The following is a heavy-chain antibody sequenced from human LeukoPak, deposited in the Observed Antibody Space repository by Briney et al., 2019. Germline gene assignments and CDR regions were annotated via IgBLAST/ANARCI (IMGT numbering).Heavy chain of an antibody. Sequence: GGSLRLSCAAPGFTFSSYEMNWVRQAPGKGLQWVSYISSSSSTIYYADSVKGRFTISRDNAKNSLYLQMNSLRAEDTAVYYCARALWFGETFPAYWGQGTLVTVSS. D-gene: IGHD3-10*01. J-gene: IGHJ4*02. V-gene: IGHV3-48*01. CDR2: ISSSSSTI. CDR3: ARALWFGETFPAY. CDR1: GFTFSSYE.